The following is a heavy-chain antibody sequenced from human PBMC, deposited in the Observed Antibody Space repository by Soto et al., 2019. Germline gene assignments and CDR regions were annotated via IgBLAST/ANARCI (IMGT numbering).Heavy chain of an antibody. CDR1: GFSFSSYA. D-gene: IGHD3-9*01. Sequence: ESGGDLAQPGGSLRLSCAASGFSFSSYAMSWVRQAPGKGLEWVSSISRSGNSTYSADSVRGRFTISRDNSKNTLYLQMYSLRAEDTAVYYCAKDAKILDWLPTSYYYDFWGQGALVTVSS. CDR3: AKDAKILDWLPTSYYYDF. V-gene: IGHV3-23*01. J-gene: IGHJ4*02. CDR2: ISRSGNST.